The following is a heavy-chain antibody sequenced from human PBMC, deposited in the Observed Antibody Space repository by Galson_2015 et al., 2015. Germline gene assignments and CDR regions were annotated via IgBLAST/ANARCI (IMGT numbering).Heavy chain of an antibody. D-gene: IGHD6-25*01. CDR3: AKGAPIASATGGRCG. V-gene: IGHV3-23*01. Sequence: SLRLSCAASGFNVRSEVMSWVRQAPGKGLEWVSGISGSGDGTYYADSVKGRFTISRDNSRNTLLLQMNSLRAEDTAVYYCAKGAPIASATGGRCGWGQGTLVTVSA. J-gene: IGHJ4*02. CDR1: GFNVRSEV. CDR2: ISGSGDGT.